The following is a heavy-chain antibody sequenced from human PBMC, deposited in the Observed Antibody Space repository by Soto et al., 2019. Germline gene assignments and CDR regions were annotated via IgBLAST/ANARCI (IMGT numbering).Heavy chain of an antibody. V-gene: IGHV2-5*02. CDR2: IYWDDDK. D-gene: IGHD2-2*01. CDR3: AHSRGVPATAGFGY. Sequence: QITLKESGPTLVKPTQTLTLTCTFSGFSLSTSGVGVGWIRQPPGKALEWLALIYWDDDKRYSPSLKSRLTITTDTSKNQVVLTMTNMDPVDTATYYCAHSRGVPATAGFGYWGQGTLVTVSS. J-gene: IGHJ4*02. CDR1: GFSLSTSGVG.